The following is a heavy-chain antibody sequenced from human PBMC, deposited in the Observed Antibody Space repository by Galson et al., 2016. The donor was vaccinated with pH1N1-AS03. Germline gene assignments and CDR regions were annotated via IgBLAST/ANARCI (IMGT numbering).Heavy chain of an antibody. J-gene: IGHJ3*01. CDR2: ISYHGNNK. CDR3: ARETIRAGEFDL. CDR1: GFTFSSHS. D-gene: IGHD1-26*01. Sequence: SLRLSCAASGFTFSSHSMHWARQAPDEGLEWVAGISYHGNNKFYAHSVKGRFTISRDSLQNTLDLQMNSLSAEGSAVYFCARETIRAGEFDLWGRGTVVTVSS. V-gene: IGHV3-30-3*01.